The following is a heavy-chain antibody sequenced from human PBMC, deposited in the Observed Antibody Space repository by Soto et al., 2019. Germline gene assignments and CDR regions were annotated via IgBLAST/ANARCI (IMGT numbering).Heavy chain of an antibody. CDR2: INPNSGNI. V-gene: IGHV1-8*01. CDR1: GNTFTSYD. J-gene: IGHJ4*02. Sequence: ASVKVSCKASGNTFTSYDINWVRQATGHGLEWMGWINPNSGNIGYAQKFQGRVTMTRDTAIRKAYMEVSRLRSDDTAVYYCARGRASGSYYLIDSWGQGTLVNVS. D-gene: IGHD3-10*01. CDR3: ARGRASGSYYLIDS.